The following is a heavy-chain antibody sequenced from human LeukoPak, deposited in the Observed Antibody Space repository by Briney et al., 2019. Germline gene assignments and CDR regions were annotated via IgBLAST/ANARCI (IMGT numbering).Heavy chain of an antibody. CDR3: ARGRGSRSWYFDY. J-gene: IGHJ4*02. CDR2: INPNSGGT. V-gene: IGHV1-2*02. Sequence: ASVKVSCKASGYTFTGYYMHWVRQAPGQGLEWMGWINPNSGGTNYAQKFQGRVTMTRDTSISTAYMELSRLRSDDTAVYYCARGRGSRSWYFDYWGQGTLVTVSS. CDR1: GYTFTGYY. D-gene: IGHD3-10*01.